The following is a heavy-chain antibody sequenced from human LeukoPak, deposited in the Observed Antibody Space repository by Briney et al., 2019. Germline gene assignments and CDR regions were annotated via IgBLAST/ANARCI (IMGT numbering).Heavy chain of an antibody. Sequence: ASVKVSCKASGYTFTGYYMHWVRQAPGQGLEWMGWNNPNSGGTNYAQKFQGRVTMTRDTSISTAYMELTRLRSDDTAVYYCAKEAGYDILTGYYHFDYWGQGTLVTVSS. CDR3: AKEAGYDILTGYYHFDY. V-gene: IGHV1-2*02. J-gene: IGHJ4*02. D-gene: IGHD3-9*01. CDR2: NNPNSGGT. CDR1: GYTFTGYY.